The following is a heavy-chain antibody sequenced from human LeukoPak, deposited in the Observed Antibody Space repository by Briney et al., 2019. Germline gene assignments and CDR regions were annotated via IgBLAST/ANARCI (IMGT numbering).Heavy chain of an antibody. CDR1: GFTFSSYS. D-gene: IGHD1/OR15-1a*01. V-gene: IGHV3-21*01. CDR3: ARVGNNTSGY. J-gene: IGHJ4*02. CDR2: ISSSGTYR. Sequence: GGSLRLSCAASGFTFSSYSMNWVRQAPGKGLEWVPSISSSGTYRYYADSAKGRFTISRDNAKNSLYLQMNSLRAEDTAVYSCARVGNNTSGYWGQGTLVTVSS.